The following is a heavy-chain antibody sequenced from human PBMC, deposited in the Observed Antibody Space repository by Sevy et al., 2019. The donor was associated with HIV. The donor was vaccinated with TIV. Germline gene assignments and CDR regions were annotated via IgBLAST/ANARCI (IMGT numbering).Heavy chain of an antibody. J-gene: IGHJ1*01. V-gene: IGHV3-30-3*01. D-gene: IGHD1-1*01. CDR3: ALERLSSDVDEYFEN. CDR2: IAFDATNK. Sequence: GGSLRLSCAASGFTFNRYSMHWVRQAPGKGLEWVATIAFDATNKHYPDSVKGRFTISRDNFQNSLFLQMDSLRPEDTVFYYCALERLSSDVDEYFENWGQGTLVTVSS. CDR1: GFTFNRYS.